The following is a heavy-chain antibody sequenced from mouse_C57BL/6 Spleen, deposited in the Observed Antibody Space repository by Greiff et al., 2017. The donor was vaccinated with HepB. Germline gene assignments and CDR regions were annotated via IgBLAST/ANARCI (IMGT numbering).Heavy chain of an antibody. CDR2: ILPGSGST. J-gene: IGHJ4*01. V-gene: IGHV1-9*01. CDR3: ARRVIYYGNYFYAMDY. D-gene: IGHD2-1*01. Sequence: VQLQQSGAELMKPGASVKLSCKATGYTFTGYWIEWVKQRPGHGLEWIGEILPGSGSTNYNEKFKGKATFTADTSSNTAYMQLSSLTTEDSAIYYCARRVIYYGNYFYAMDYWGQGTSVTVSS. CDR1: GYTFTGYW.